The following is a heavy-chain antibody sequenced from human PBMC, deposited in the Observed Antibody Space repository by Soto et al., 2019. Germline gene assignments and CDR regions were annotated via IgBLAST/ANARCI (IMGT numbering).Heavy chain of an antibody. CDR1: GDSLSSNSAI. Sequence: SQTLSLTCAIFGDSLSSNSAIWNWFRQSPSRGLEWLGRTYYTSKWYNDYAVSVKSRISINPDTSKNQVSLQLNSVTPEDTAVYYCARVFCSGWSFYYCTDVWGQGTTVTVSS. D-gene: IGHD6-19*01. CDR3: ARVFCSGWSFYYCTDV. J-gene: IGHJ6*02. V-gene: IGHV6-1*01. CDR2: TYYTSKWYN.